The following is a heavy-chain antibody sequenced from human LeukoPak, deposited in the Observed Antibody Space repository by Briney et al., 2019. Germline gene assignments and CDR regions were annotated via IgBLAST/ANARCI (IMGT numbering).Heavy chain of an antibody. CDR3: ARGLLGMDV. Sequence: GGSLRLSCAASGFTFSSYAMHWVRQAPGKGLEWVAVISYDGSNKYYADSVKGRFTISRDNSKNTLYLQMNSLRAEDTAVYYCARGLLGMDVWGKGTTVTVSS. V-gene: IGHV3-30*04. D-gene: IGHD4/OR15-4a*01. J-gene: IGHJ6*04. CDR1: GFTFSSYA. CDR2: ISYDGSNK.